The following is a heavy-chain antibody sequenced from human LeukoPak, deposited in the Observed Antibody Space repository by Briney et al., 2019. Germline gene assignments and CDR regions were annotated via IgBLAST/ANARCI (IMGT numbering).Heavy chain of an antibody. CDR2: INHSGST. V-gene: IGHV4-34*01. D-gene: IGHD4-17*01. CDR3: AGTSSTVTHYFDY. J-gene: IGHJ4*02. Sequence: PSETLSLTCAVYGGSFSGYYWSWIRQPPGKGLEWIGEINHSGSTNYNPSLKSRVTISVDTSKNQFSLKLSSVTAADTAVYYCAGTSSTVTHYFDYWGQGTLVTVSS. CDR1: GGSFSGYY.